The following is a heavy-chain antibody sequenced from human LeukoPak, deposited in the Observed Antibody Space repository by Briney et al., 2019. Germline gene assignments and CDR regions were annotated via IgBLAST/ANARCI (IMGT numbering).Heavy chain of an antibody. CDR2: IYHSGST. CDR1: GGSISSGGYY. CDR3: ARAYPGVVNFWAFDI. J-gene: IGHJ3*02. Sequence: PSQTLSLTCTVSGGSISSGGYYWSWTRQPPGKGLEWIGYIYHSGSTYYNPSLKSRVTISVDRSKNQFSLKLSSVTAADTAVYYCARAYPGVVNFWAFDIWGQGTMVTVSS. D-gene: IGHD3-3*01. V-gene: IGHV4-30-2*01.